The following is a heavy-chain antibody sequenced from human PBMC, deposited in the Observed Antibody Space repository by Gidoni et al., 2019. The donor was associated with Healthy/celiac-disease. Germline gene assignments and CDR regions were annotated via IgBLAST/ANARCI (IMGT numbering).Heavy chain of an antibody. CDR2: IYHSGST. CDR1: GYSISSGYY. V-gene: IGHV4-38-2*02. D-gene: IGHD3-9*01. J-gene: IGHJ3*02. Sequence: QVQLQESGPGLVKHSETLSLTCTVSGYSISSGYYWGWIRQPPGKGLEWIGSIYHSGSTNYNPSLKSRVTISVDTSKNQFSLKLSSVTAADTAVYYCARVGRYFDYLDGAFDIWGQGTMVTVSS. CDR3: ARVGRYFDYLDGAFDI.